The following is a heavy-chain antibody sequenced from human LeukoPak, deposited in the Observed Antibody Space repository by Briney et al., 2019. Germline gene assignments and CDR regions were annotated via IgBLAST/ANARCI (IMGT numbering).Heavy chain of an antibody. CDR2: INPNSGGT. CDR1: GYTFTGYY. CDR3: ARARRYCSGGSCYPEYFQH. D-gene: IGHD2-15*01. Sequence: GASVKVSCKASGYTFTGYYVHWVRQAPGQGLEWMGWINPNSGGTNYAQKFQGWVTMTRDTSISTAYMELSRLRSDDTAVYYCARARRYCSGGSCYPEYFQHWGQGTLVTVSS. J-gene: IGHJ1*01. V-gene: IGHV1-2*04.